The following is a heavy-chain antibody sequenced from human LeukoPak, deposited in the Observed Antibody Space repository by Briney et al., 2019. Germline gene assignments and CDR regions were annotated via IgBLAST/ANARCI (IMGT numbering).Heavy chain of an antibody. CDR3: AREDDILTGYYFSRRGGFDY. CDR2: IYHGGST. V-gene: IGHV4-4*02. J-gene: IGHJ4*02. Sequence: SETLSLTCAVSGGSISSSNWWSWVRQPPGKGLEWIGEIYHGGSTNYNPSLKSRVTISVDKSKNQFSLKLSSVTAADTAVYYCAREDDILTGYYFSRRGGFDYWGQGTLVTVSS. CDR1: GGSISSSNW. D-gene: IGHD3-9*01.